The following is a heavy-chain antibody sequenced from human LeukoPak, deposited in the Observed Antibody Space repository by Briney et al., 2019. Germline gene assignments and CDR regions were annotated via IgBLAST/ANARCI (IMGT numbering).Heavy chain of an antibody. Sequence: ASVKVSCKASGYTFTGYYMHWVRQAPGQGLEWMGWINPNSGGTNYAQKFQGRVTMTRDTSISTAYMELSRLRSDDTAVYYCARDGSGSYSSSGYPDYYYYGMDVWGQGTTVTVSS. D-gene: IGHD1-26*01. V-gene: IGHV1-2*02. CDR1: GYTFTGYY. CDR2: INPNSGGT. J-gene: IGHJ6*02. CDR3: ARDGSGSYSSSGYPDYYYYGMDV.